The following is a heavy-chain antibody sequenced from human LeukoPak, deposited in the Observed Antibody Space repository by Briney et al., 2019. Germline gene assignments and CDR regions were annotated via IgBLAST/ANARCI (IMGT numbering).Heavy chain of an antibody. CDR2: FDPEDGET. V-gene: IGHV1-24*01. D-gene: IGHD2-2*01. J-gene: IGHJ6*02. Sequence: ASVKVSCKASGYTFTSYYMHWVRQAPGQGLEWMGGFDPEDGETIYAQKFQGRVTMTEDTSTDTAYMELNSLRSDDTAVYYCATDPGEIVPAAKGPRGDYCYGMDVWGQGTTVTVSS. CDR3: ATDPGEIVPAAKGPRGDYCYGMDV. CDR1: GYTFTSYY.